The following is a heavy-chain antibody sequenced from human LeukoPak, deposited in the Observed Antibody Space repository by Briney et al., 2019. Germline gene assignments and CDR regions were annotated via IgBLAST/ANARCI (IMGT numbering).Heavy chain of an antibody. Sequence: ASVKVSCKASGYTFTRYYMHWVRQAPGQGLEWMGWINPNSGGTNYAQKFQGRVTMTRDTSISTAYMELSRLRSDDTAVYYCSRDRCSSTSCYPNWFDPWGQGTLLTVSS. J-gene: IGHJ5*02. CDR3: SRDRCSSTSCYPNWFDP. CDR1: GYTFTRYY. D-gene: IGHD2-2*01. CDR2: INPNSGGT. V-gene: IGHV1-2*02.